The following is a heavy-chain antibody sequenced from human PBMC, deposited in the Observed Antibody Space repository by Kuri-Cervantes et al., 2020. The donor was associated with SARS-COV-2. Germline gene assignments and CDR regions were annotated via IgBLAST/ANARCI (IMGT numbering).Heavy chain of an antibody. CDR1: GYTFPTYW. Sequence: KVSCKGSGYTFPTYWISWVRQMPGKGLERMGVIYPGDSDTRYSPSFQGQVTLSSDRSISTAYLQWSSLKASDTAIYYCARHFRHKDWLIPEVSTYFDSWGQGTLVTVSS. V-gene: IGHV5-51*01. D-gene: IGHD3-22*01. CDR2: IYPGDSDT. CDR3: ARHFRHKDWLIPEVSTYFDS. J-gene: IGHJ4*02.